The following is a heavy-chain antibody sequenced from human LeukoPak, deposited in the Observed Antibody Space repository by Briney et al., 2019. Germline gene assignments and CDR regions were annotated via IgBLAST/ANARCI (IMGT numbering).Heavy chain of an antibody. CDR1: GFTFSESL. D-gene: IGHD3-16*01. J-gene: IGHJ6*02. CDR3: ATYTHWVAGDV. Sequence: GGSLRLSFAASGFTFSESLMSWGRQGPGEGREWVANMNKDGSEKDYVDSVKGRFTISGDNARNSLYLQMSSLRAEDTAVYYCATYTHWVAGDVWGQGTTVTVSS. V-gene: IGHV3-7*01. CDR2: MNKDGSEK.